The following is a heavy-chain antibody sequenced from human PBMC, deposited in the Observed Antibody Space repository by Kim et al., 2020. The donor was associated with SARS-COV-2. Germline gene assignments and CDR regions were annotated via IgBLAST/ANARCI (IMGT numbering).Heavy chain of an antibody. D-gene: IGHD1-20*01. CDR1: GFTFDDYA. Sequence: GGSLRLSCAASGFTFDDYAMHWVRQAPGKGLEWVSGISWNSGSIGYADSVKGRFTISRDNAKNSLYLQMNSLRAEDTALYYCAKDGAHNWNDFDYWGQGTLVTVSS. V-gene: IGHV3-9*01. CDR2: ISWNSGSI. J-gene: IGHJ4*02. CDR3: AKDGAHNWNDFDY.